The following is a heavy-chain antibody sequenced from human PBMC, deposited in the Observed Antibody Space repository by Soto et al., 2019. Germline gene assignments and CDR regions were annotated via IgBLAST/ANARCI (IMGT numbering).Heavy chain of an antibody. CDR2: IVVGSGNT. CDR1: GFTFTSSA. D-gene: IGHD3-22*01. CDR3: AAGGYYDSSGYLDFDY. J-gene: IGHJ4*02. Sequence: ASVKVSCKASGFTFTSSAVQWVRQARGQRLEWIGWIVVGSGNTNYAQKFQERVTITRDMSTSTAYMELSSLRSEDTAVYYCAAGGYYDSSGYLDFDYWGQGTLVTVSS. V-gene: IGHV1-58*01.